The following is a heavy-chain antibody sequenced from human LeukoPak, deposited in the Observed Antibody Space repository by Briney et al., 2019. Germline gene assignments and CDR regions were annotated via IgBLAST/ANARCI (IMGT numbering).Heavy chain of an antibody. Sequence: SETLSLTCTVSGGSISSSSYYWGWIRQPPGKGLEWIGSIYYSGSTYYNPSLKSRVTISVDTSKNQFSLKLSSVTAADAAVYYCAREYGSSCIDYWGQGTLVTVSS. V-gene: IGHV4-39*02. CDR1: GGSISSSSYY. CDR3: AREYGSSCIDY. J-gene: IGHJ4*02. CDR2: IYYSGST. D-gene: IGHD6-13*01.